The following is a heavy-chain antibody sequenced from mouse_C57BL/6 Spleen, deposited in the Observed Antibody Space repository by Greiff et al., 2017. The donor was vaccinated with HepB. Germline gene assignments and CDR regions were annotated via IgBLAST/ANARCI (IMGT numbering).Heavy chain of an antibody. Sequence: QVQLQQSGAELVRPGSSVKLSCKASGYTFTSYWMHWVKQRPIQGLEWIGNIDPSDSETHYNQKFKDKATLTVDKSSSTAYMQLSSLTSEDSAVYYCARDYSNRFAYWGQGTLVTVSA. CDR2: IDPSDSET. J-gene: IGHJ3*01. CDR3: ARDYSNRFAY. CDR1: GYTFTSYW. V-gene: IGHV1-52*01. D-gene: IGHD2-5*01.